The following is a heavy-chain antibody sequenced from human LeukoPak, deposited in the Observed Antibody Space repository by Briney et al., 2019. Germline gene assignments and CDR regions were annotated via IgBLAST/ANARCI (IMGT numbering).Heavy chain of an antibody. J-gene: IGHJ3*02. V-gene: IGHV1-69*05. CDR2: IIPIFGTA. D-gene: IGHD1-26*01. CDR1: GGTFSSYA. Sequence: ASVKVSCKASGGTFSSYAISWVRQAPGQGLEWMGGIIPIFGTANYAQKFQGRVTITTDESTSTAYMELSSLRSEDTAVYYCARDGMTAPDAFDIWGQGTMVTVSS. CDR3: ARDGMTAPDAFDI.